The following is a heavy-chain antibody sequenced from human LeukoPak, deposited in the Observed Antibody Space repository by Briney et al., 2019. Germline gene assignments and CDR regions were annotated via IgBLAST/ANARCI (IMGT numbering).Heavy chain of an antibody. J-gene: IGHJ6*02. CDR1: GFTFTTYW. CDR3: ARDAVDTANAV. CDR2: INSDGSIT. Sequence: GGSLRLSCAASGFTFTTYWMHWVRQAPGKGLVWVSHINSDGSITSYADSVKGRFTISRDNAKNTLYLQMNSLRAEDTAVYYCARDAVDTANAVWGQGTTVTASS. V-gene: IGHV3-74*01. D-gene: IGHD5-18*01.